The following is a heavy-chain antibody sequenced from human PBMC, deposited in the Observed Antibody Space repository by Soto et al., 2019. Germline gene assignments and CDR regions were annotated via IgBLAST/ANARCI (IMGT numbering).Heavy chain of an antibody. CDR1: GGSMSTYY. Sequence: PSETLSLTCTVSGGSMSTYYWYWLRQPPGQGLECIGYIYYSGYTNYSPSLKSRVTISIDTSKNHFSLKLSSVTAADTAVYYCARGDHFDSSGPFDPWGQGTLVTVSS. D-gene: IGHD3-22*01. CDR3: ARGDHFDSSGPFDP. CDR2: IYYSGYT. V-gene: IGHV4-59*01. J-gene: IGHJ5*02.